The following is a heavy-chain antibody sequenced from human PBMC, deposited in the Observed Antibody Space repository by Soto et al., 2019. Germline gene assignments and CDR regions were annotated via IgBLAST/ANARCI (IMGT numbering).Heavy chain of an antibody. CDR2: INSDGSST. J-gene: IGHJ4*02. CDR1: GFTFSSYW. V-gene: IGHV3-74*01. Sequence: GGSLRLSCAASGFTFSSYWMHWVRQAPGKGLVWVSRINSDGSSTSYADSVKGRFTISRDNAKNTLYLQMNILRAEDTAVYYCARGPTSYGDYYFDYWGQGTLVTVSS. CDR3: ARGPTSYGDYYFDY. D-gene: IGHD4-17*01.